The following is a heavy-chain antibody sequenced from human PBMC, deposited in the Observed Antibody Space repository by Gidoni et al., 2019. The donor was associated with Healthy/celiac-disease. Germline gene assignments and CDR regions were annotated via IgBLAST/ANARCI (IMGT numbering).Heavy chain of an antibody. D-gene: IGHD6-19*01. CDR1: GGSISSYY. V-gene: IGHV4-59*01. CDR2: IYYSGST. Sequence: QVQLQESGPGLVKPSETLSLTCTVSGGSISSYYWSWIRQPPGKGLEWIGYIYYSGSTNYNPSLKSRVTISVDTSKNQFSLKLSSVTAADTAVYYCARDLSEGWYDYWGQGTLVTVSS. CDR3: ARDLSEGWYDY. J-gene: IGHJ4*02.